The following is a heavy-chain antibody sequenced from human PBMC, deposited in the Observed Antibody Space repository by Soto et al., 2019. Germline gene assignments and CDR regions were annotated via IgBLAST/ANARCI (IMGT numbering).Heavy chain of an antibody. CDR1: GYTFTSYG. Sequence: ASVKVSCKASGYTFTSYGISWVRQAPGQGLEWMGWISAYNGNTNYAQKLQGRVTMTTDTSTRTAYMELRSLRSDDTAVYYCAKDLTQNRYYYYMDVWGKGTTVTVSS. V-gene: IGHV1-18*01. CDR3: AKDLTQNRYYYYMDV. CDR2: ISAYNGNT. J-gene: IGHJ6*03. D-gene: IGHD7-27*01.